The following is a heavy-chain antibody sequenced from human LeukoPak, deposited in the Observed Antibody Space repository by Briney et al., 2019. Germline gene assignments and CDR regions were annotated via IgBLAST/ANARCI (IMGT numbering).Heavy chain of an antibody. J-gene: IGHJ4*02. V-gene: IGHV4-61*02. CDR2: IYTSGNT. Sequence: SETLSLTCTVSGDSISSGNYYWSWIRQPAGKGLEWIGRIYTSGNTNYNPSLRNRVTISVDTSKNQFSLKLSSVTAADTAVYYCASSGDHDPFDYWGQGTLVTVSS. CDR1: GDSISSGNYY. D-gene: IGHD6-25*01. CDR3: ASSGDHDPFDY.